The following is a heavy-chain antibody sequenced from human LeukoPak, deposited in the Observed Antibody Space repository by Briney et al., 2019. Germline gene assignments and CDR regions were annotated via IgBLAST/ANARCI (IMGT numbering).Heavy chain of an antibody. Sequence: ESGPTLVKPTQTLTPTCTFSGFSLSASGVGVGWIRQPPGNTLEWLALIYWNDAKRYSPSPKSRLTITKDTSKNQVVLTMTNMDPVDTATYYCAHLADFWSGYFYSDYWGQGTLVTVSS. CDR2: IYWNDAK. V-gene: IGHV2-5*01. J-gene: IGHJ4*02. D-gene: IGHD3-3*01. CDR1: GFSLSASGVG. CDR3: AHLADFWSGYFYSDY.